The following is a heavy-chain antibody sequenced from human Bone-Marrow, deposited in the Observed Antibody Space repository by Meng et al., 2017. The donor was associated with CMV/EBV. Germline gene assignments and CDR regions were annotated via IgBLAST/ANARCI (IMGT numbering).Heavy chain of an antibody. J-gene: IGHJ4*02. Sequence: QVQLVQSGAEVKKPXXSVKFXCKASGYTFTGYYMHWVRQAPGQGLEWMGWINPNSGGTNYAQKFQGRVTMTRDTSISTAYMELSRLRSDDTAVYYCARDISPQWLLLIRGQGTLVTVSS. CDR3: ARDISPQWLLLI. CDR1: GYTFTGYY. D-gene: IGHD3-22*01. CDR2: INPNSGGT. V-gene: IGHV1-2*02.